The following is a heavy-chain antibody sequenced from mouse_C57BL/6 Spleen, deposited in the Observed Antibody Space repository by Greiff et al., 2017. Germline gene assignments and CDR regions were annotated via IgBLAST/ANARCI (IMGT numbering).Heavy chain of an antibody. D-gene: IGHD2-14*01. Sequence: QVQLQQPGAELVKPGASVKLSCKASGYTFTEYTIHWVKQRSGQGLEWIGWFYPGRGSIKYNEKFKDKATLTADKSSSTAYMELSRLTSEDSAVYFCARHKDRKGVYVYFGYWGKGITLTVAS. CDR1: GYTFTEYT. J-gene: IGHJ2*01. CDR2: FYPGRGSI. CDR3: ARHKDRKGVYVYFGY. V-gene: IGHV1-62-2*01.